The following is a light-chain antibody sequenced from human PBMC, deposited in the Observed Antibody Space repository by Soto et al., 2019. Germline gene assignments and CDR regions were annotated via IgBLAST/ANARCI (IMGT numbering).Light chain of an antibody. CDR2: GAS. CDR3: QQRQT. J-gene: IGKJ1*01. CDR1: QSVSSN. Sequence: EIVMTQSPATLSASPGERATLSCRASQSVSSNLAWYQQKPGQAPRLLIYGASTRATGIPARFSGRGSGTDFTLTISGLEPEDFAVYYCQQRQTFGQGTKVDIK. V-gene: IGKV3-15*01.